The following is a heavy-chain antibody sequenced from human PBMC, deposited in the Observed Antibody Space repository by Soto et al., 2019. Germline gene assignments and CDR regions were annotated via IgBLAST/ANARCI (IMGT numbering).Heavy chain of an antibody. CDR3: ARGGSKGLMTTASN. Sequence: QVQLVQSGAEVKKPGSSVKVSCKASGGTFSSYAISWVRQAPGQGLEWMGGIIPIFGTANYAQKFQGRVTITADESTSKAYMELRRLRSEDTAVYYCARGGSKGLMTTASNWGQGTLVTVSS. CDR2: IIPIFGTA. CDR1: GGTFSSYA. D-gene: IGHD3-16*01. V-gene: IGHV1-69*12. J-gene: IGHJ4*02.